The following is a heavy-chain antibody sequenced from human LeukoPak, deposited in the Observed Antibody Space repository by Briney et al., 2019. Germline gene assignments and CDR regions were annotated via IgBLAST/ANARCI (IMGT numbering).Heavy chain of an antibody. Sequence: GGSLRLSCAASGFTFSSYGMHWVRQAPGKGLEWVAVIWYDGSNKYYADSAKGRFTISRDNSKNTLYLQMNSLRAEDTAVYYCARDRDGSSSWPSPFDYWGQGTLVTVSS. V-gene: IGHV3-33*01. CDR2: IWYDGSNK. CDR3: ARDRDGSSSWPSPFDY. J-gene: IGHJ4*02. CDR1: GFTFSSYG. D-gene: IGHD6-13*01.